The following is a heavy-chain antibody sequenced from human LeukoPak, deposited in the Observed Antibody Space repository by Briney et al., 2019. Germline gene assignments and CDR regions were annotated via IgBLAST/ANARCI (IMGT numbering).Heavy chain of an antibody. J-gene: IGHJ4*02. D-gene: IGHD3-10*01. Sequence: SETLSLTCTVSGGSISSYYWSWIRQPPGKGLEWIGYIYYSGSTNYNPSLKSRVTIPVDTSKNQFSLKLSSVTAADTAVYYCARAVDYYGSGSYYKSPMYYFDYWGQGTLVSVSS. V-gene: IGHV4-59*01. CDR1: GGSISSYY. CDR3: ARAVDYYGSGSYYKSPMYYFDY. CDR2: IYYSGST.